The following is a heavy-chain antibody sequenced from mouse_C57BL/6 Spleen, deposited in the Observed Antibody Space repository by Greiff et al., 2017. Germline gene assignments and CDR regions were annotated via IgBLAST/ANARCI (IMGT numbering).Heavy chain of an antibody. CDR3: ARYTGNYYFDY. V-gene: IGHV7-3*01. J-gene: IGHJ2*01. Sequence: EVQLVESGGGLVQPGGSLSLSCAASGFTFTDYYMSWVRQPPGKALEWLGFIRNKANGYTTEYSASVKGRFTISRDNSQSILYLQMNALRAEDSATYYCARYTGNYYFDYWGQGTTLTVSS. CDR2: IRNKANGYTT. D-gene: IGHD2-1*01. CDR1: GFTFTDYY.